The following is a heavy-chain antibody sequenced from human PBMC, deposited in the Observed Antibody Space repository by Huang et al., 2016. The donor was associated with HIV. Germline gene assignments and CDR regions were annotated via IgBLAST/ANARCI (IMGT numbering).Heavy chain of an antibody. CDR3: ARLPGSITMIRGVITDPY. Sequence: QLQLQESGPGLVKPSETLSLTCTVSGGSIRSDNDDGGWIRQPPGKGLECIGSIYYSGGTYDDPSLKRRVTITVDTSKNHFSLRMRSVTAADTAVYYCARLPGSITMIRGVITDPYWGQGTLVTVSS. CDR2: IYYSGGT. J-gene: IGHJ4*02. V-gene: IGHV4-39*02. CDR1: GGSIRSDNDD. D-gene: IGHD3-10*01.